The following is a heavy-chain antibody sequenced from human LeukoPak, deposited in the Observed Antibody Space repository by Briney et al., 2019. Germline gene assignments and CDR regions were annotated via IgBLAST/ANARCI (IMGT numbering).Heavy chain of an antibody. CDR3: AKGGSSSPRSTFDY. J-gene: IGHJ4*02. D-gene: IGHD6-13*01. V-gene: IGHV3-74*01. CDR2: INGDGSTT. CDR1: GGSFSGYY. Sequence: ETLSLTCAVYGGSFSGYYWSWVRQAPGKGLVWVSHINGDGSTTSYADSVKGRFTISRDNAKNTVYLQMNSLRAEDTAVYYCAKGGSSSPRSTFDYWGQGTLLTVSS.